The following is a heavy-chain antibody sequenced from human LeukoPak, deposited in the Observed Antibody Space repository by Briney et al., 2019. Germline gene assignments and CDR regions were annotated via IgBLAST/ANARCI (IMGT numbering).Heavy chain of an antibody. CDR3: ARVDSSSNAFDI. J-gene: IGHJ3*02. V-gene: IGHV4-59*11. CDR2: IYYSGST. Sequence: SETLSLTCTVSGGSISSHYWSWTRQPPGKGLEWIGYIYYSGSTNYNPSLKSRVTISVDTSKNQFSLKLSSVTAADTAVYYCARVDSSSNAFDIWGQGTMVTVSS. CDR1: GGSISSHY. D-gene: IGHD6-6*01.